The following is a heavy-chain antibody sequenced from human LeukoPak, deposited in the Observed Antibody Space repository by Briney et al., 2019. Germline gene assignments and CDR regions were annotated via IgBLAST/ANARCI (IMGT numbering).Heavy chain of an antibody. CDR3: AGVRLGNTGLSEYFEH. D-gene: IGHD3-16*01. V-gene: IGHV4-4*02. CDR1: GGSITNNW. J-gene: IGHJ1*01. Sequence: SGTLSLTCGVTGGSITNNWWTWVRQPPGKGLEWIGEISQSARTNYNPSLKSRVTMSIDTSRNQFSLRMTSVTAADTAVYYCAGVRLGNTGLSEYFEHWGQGTLVTVS. CDR2: ISQSART.